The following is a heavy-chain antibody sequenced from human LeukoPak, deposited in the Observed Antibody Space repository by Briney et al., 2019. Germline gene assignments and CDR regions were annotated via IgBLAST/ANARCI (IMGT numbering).Heavy chain of an antibody. Sequence: PGGSLRLSCAASGFTFSTYWMSWVRQAPGKGLEWVAVISYDGSNKYYADSVKGRFTISRDNSKNTLYLQMNSLRAEDTAVYYCASPPDLRSDAFDIWGQGTMVTVSS. D-gene: IGHD4-17*01. V-gene: IGHV3-30-3*01. CDR1: GFTFSTYW. CDR3: ASPPDLRSDAFDI. J-gene: IGHJ3*02. CDR2: ISYDGSNK.